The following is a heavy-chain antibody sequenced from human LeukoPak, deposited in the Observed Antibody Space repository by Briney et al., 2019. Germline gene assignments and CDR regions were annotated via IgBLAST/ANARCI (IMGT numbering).Heavy chain of an antibody. Sequence: SETLSLTCTVSGGSISIYYWTWIRQPPGKGLEWIGYIYYSGSTNYNPSLKSRVTISVDTSKNQSSLKLSSVTAADTAVYYCARGTRGDYVYHRGNFRRMVYYYYMDVWGKGTTVTVSS. J-gene: IGHJ6*03. V-gene: IGHV4-59*01. D-gene: IGHD4-17*01. CDR1: GGSISIYY. CDR3: ARGTRGDYVYHRGNFRRMVYYYYMDV. CDR2: IYYSGST.